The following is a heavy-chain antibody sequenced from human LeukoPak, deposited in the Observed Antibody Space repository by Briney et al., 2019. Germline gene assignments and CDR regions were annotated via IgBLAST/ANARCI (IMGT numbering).Heavy chain of an antibody. J-gene: IGHJ4*02. CDR2: ISAYNGNT. CDR1: GYTFTSYG. CDR3: AKYNRDLRDRYNYFHY. V-gene: IGHV1-18*01. Sequence: GAAVKVSCKASGYTFTSYGISWVRQAPGQGREWMGWISAYNGNTNYARKLHGRVTMTTAKSTSTAYMEQRSLRSGDTAVYYCAKYNRDLRDRYNYFHYWGQGTLVTVSS. D-gene: IGHD5-24*01.